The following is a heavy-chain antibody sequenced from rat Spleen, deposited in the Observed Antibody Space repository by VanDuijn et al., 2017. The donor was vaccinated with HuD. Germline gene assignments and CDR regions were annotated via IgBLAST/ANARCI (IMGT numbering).Heavy chain of an antibody. CDR3: TRGHGYNYDWFAY. J-gene: IGHJ3*01. V-gene: IGHV5S10*01. CDR1: GLTFSDYN. CDR2: IIYDGSRT. D-gene: IGHD1-9*01. Sequence: EVQVVESGGGLVQPGRSLKLSCTASGLTFSDYNMAWVRQAPEKGLEWVASIIYDGSRTHYRDSVKGRFTISRDNAKSTLYLQMDSLRSEDTATYYCTRGHGYNYDWFAYWGQGTLVTVSS.